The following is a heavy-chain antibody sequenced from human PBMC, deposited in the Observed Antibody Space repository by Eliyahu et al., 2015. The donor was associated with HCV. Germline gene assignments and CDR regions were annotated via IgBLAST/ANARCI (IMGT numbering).Heavy chain of an antibody. CDR3: TTDSDIGVESSTINWVDP. CDR2: IKSKSEGGTT. CDR1: GFXISXAX. D-gene: IGHD2-2*01. Sequence: EVQVVESGGGLVKPGGSLRLSCAASGFXISXAXXXWFRQAPGKGLGWVGRIKSKSEGGTTDYGAPVKGRFTISRDDSKNTMYLQMTSLKIDDTGVYYCTTDSDIGVESSTINWVDPWGQGTLVTVSS. J-gene: IGHJ5*02. V-gene: IGHV3-15*01.